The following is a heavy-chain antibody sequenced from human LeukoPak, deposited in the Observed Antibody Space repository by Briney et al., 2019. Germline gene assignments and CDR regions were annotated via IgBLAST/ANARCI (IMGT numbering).Heavy chain of an antibody. D-gene: IGHD3-10*01. J-gene: IGHJ4*02. Sequence: PGESLKFSCKGSGYSFASYWSAWVRQMPGKGLRWTGLIYLGDSDSRSSPSFQGQVPISADKSISTAYLQWSSLKASDTAMYYCARCPDSYGSGSYYRNFDYWGQGTLVTVSS. V-gene: IGHV5-51*01. CDR1: GYSFASYW. CDR2: IYLGDSDS. CDR3: ARCPDSYGSGSYYRNFDY.